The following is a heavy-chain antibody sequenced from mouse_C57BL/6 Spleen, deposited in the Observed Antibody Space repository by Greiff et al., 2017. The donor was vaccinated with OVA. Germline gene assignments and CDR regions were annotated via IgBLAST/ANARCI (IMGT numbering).Heavy chain of an antibody. CDR1: GYTFTSYG. Sequence: VQLVESGAELARPGASVKLSCKASGYTFTSYGISWVKQRTGQGLEWIGEIYPRSGNTYYNEKFKGKATLTADKSSSTAYMELRSLTSEDSAVYFCARDGSSPYYYAMDYWGQGTSVTVSS. D-gene: IGHD1-1*01. J-gene: IGHJ4*01. CDR3: ARDGSSPYYYAMDY. V-gene: IGHV1-81*01. CDR2: IYPRSGNT.